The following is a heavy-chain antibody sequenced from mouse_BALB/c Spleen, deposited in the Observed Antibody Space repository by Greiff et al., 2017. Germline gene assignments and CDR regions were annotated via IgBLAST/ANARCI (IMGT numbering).Heavy chain of an antibody. CDR1: GYTFTDYN. D-gene: IGHD1-2*01. CDR2: IYPYNGGT. Sequence: EVQLQESGPELVKPGASVKISCKASGYTFTDYNMHWVKQSHGKSLEWIGYIYPYNGGTGYNQKFKSKATLTVDNSSSTAYMELRSLTSEDSAVYYCARSNYGSFAYWGQGTLVTVSA. CDR3: ARSNYGSFAY. J-gene: IGHJ3*01. V-gene: IGHV1S29*02.